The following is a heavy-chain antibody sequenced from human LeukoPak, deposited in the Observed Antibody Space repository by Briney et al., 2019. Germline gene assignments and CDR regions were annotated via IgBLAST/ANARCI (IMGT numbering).Heavy chain of an antibody. CDR3: ARTAYYYDSSGYDDAFDI. V-gene: IGHV3-11*01. J-gene: IGHJ3*02. CDR2: ISSRGTIT. CDR1: GLTFSDYY. Sequence: GGSLRLSCVASGLTFSDYYMSWIRQAPGKGLEWVSHISSRGTITYYADSVKGRFTISRDNAKNSLCLQMNSLRAEDTAVYYCARTAYYYDSSGYDDAFDIWGQGTMVTVSS. D-gene: IGHD3-22*01.